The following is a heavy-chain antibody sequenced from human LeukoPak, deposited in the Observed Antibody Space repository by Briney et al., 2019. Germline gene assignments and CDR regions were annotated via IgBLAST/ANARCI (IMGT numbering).Heavy chain of an antibody. D-gene: IGHD6-13*01. Sequence: PSETLSLTCAVSGYSISSGYYWGWIRQPPGKGLGWIGSIYHSGSTYYNPSLKSRVTISVDASENQFSLKLSSVTAADTAVYYCASRIAAAGTRKAYYYYGMDVWGKGTTVTVSS. J-gene: IGHJ6*04. CDR2: IYHSGST. CDR3: ASRIAAAGTRKAYYYYGMDV. CDR1: GYSISSGYY. V-gene: IGHV4-38-2*01.